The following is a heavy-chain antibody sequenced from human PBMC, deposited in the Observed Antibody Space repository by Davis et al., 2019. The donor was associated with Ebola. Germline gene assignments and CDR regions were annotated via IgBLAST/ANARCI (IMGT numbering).Heavy chain of an antibody. CDR3: ARSIFGVVPYYYYYMDV. CDR1: AFTFSDYY. CDR2: ISSSTTLT. V-gene: IGHV3-11*06. J-gene: IGHJ6*03. Sequence: PGGSLRLSCEASAFTFSDYYMSWIRQAPGKGLECLSYISSSTTLTNYADSVKGRFTISRDNANNSLYLQMNSLRAEDTAVYYCARSIFGVVPYYYYYMDVWGKGTTVTVSS. D-gene: IGHD3-3*02.